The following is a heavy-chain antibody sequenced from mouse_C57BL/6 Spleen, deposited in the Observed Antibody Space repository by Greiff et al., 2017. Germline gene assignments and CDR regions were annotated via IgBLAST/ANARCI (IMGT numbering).Heavy chain of an antibody. Sequence: EVNLVESGGGLVKPGGSLKLSCAASGFTFSDYGMHWVRQAPEKGLEWVAYISRGSSTIYYAETVKGRFTISRDNAKNTLFLQMTSLRSEDTAMYYCAINYYGSSPFYFDYWGQGTTLTVSS. D-gene: IGHD1-1*01. V-gene: IGHV5-17*01. J-gene: IGHJ2*01. CDR2: ISRGSSTI. CDR1: GFTFSDYG. CDR3: AINYYGSSPFYFDY.